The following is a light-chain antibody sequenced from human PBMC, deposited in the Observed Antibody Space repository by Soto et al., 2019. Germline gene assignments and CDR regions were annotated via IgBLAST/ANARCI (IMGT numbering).Light chain of an antibody. CDR2: DVS. J-gene: IGLJ1*01. Sequence: LTPPAPLSWAPGQAITISRPGTSSDVGGYNYVSWYQQHPGKAPKLMIYDVSNRPSGVSNRFSGSKSGNTASLTISGLQAEDEADYYCSSYTSSSLYVFGTGTKVTVL. CDR1: SSDVGGYNY. CDR3: SSYTSSSLYV. V-gene: IGLV2-14*01.